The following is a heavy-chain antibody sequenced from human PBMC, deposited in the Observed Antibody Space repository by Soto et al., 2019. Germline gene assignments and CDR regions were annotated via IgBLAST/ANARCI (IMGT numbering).Heavy chain of an antibody. CDR3: ARERRTWIQLWSPSPGMDV. D-gene: IGHD5-18*01. CDR1: GFTFSSYA. V-gene: IGHV3-30-3*01. Sequence: GGSLRLSCAASGFTFSSYAMHWVRQAPGKGLEWVAVISYDGSNKYYADSVKGRFTISRDNSKNTLYLQMNSLTAEDTAVYYCARERRTWIQLWSPSPGMDVWGQGTTVTVSS. J-gene: IGHJ6*02. CDR2: ISYDGSNK.